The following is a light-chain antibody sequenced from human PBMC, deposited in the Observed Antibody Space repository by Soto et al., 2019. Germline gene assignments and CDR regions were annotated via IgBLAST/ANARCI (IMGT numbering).Light chain of an antibody. J-gene: IGKJ1*01. CDR2: GAS. CDR1: QSVSSSY. Sequence: EIVLTQSPGTLSLSPGERATLSCRASQSVSSSYLAWYQQKPGQAPRLLIYGASSRATGIPDRFSGSGSGTAFTLTISRLEPEDFAVYYCQQYGSPLAFGQGTKVEIK. V-gene: IGKV3-20*01. CDR3: QQYGSPLA.